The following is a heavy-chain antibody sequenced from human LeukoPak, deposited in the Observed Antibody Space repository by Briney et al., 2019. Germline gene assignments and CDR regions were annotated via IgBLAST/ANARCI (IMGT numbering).Heavy chain of an antibody. CDR1: GFTFSSHG. CDR2: ISSSSSTI. J-gene: IGHJ4*02. D-gene: IGHD6-6*01. V-gene: IGHV3-48*01. Sequence: GGTLRLSCAASGFTFSSHGMNWVRQAPGKGLEWVSYISSSSSTIYYADSVKGRFTISRDNAKNSLYLQMNSLRAEDTAVYYCAKDSSSSRFDYWGQGTLVTVSS. CDR3: AKDSSSSRFDY.